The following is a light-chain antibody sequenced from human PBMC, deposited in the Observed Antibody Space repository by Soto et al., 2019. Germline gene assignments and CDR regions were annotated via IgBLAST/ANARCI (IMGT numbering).Light chain of an antibody. CDR1: SNDVGSYNL. Sequence: QSVLTQPASVSGSPGQSITISCTGTSNDVGSYNLVSWYQQHPGKAPKLMIYEGSKRPSGVSNRFSGSKSDNTASLTISGLLAEDEADYYCCSYAGSSTFVFGGGTKLTVL. J-gene: IGLJ2*01. CDR2: EGS. V-gene: IGLV2-23*03. CDR3: CSYAGSSTFV.